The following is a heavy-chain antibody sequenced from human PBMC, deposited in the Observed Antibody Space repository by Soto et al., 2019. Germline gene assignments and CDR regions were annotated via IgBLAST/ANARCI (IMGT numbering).Heavy chain of an antibody. Sequence: SETLSLTCTVSGGSISSYYWSWIRQPPGKGLEWIGYIYYSGSANYNPSLKSRVTISVDTSKNQFSLKLSSVTAADTAVYYCARAKAPLYSSSWYWFDPWGQGTLVTVS. V-gene: IGHV4-59*08. J-gene: IGHJ5*02. D-gene: IGHD6-13*01. CDR3: ARAKAPLYSSSWYWFDP. CDR1: GGSISSYY. CDR2: IYYSGSA.